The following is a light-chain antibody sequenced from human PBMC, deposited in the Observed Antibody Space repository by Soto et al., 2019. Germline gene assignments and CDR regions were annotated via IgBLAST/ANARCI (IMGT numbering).Light chain of an antibody. V-gene: IGLV4-69*01. CDR2: LNSDGSH. Sequence: QPVLTQSPSASASLGASVKLTCTLSSGHSSYAIAWHQQQPEKGPRYLMKLNSDGSHSKGDGIPDRFSGSSSGAERYLSISSLQSDDEADYYCQTWSTGSVVFGGGTKLTVL. J-gene: IGLJ2*01. CDR1: SGHSSYA. CDR3: QTWSTGSVV.